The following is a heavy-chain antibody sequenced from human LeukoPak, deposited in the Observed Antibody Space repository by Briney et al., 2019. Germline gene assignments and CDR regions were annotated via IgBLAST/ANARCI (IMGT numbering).Heavy chain of an antibody. CDR2: ISYDGSNK. V-gene: IGHV3-30-3*01. CDR1: GLTFSSYA. CDR3: ARDQGYSSSWYSRYFDY. Sequence: GGSLRLSCAASGLTFSSYAMHWVRQAPGKGLEWVAVISYDGSNKYYADSVKGRFTISRDNSKNTLYLQMNSLRAEDTAVYYCARDQGYSSSWYSRYFDYWGQGTLVTVSS. J-gene: IGHJ4*02. D-gene: IGHD6-13*01.